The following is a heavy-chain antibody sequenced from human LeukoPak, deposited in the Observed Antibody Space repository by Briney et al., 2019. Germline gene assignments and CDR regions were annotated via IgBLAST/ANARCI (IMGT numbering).Heavy chain of an antibody. V-gene: IGHV4-38-2*01. Sequence: SETLSLTCAVTGYSISSGYYWGWIRQPPGKGLEWIGTIYHSGSTYYNPSLKSRVTISVDTSKNQFSLKLSSVTAADTAVYYCARAKSSSWAHYFDYWGQGTLVTVSS. CDR1: GYSISSGYY. CDR3: ARAKSSSWAHYFDY. D-gene: IGHD6-13*01. CDR2: IYHSGST. J-gene: IGHJ4*02.